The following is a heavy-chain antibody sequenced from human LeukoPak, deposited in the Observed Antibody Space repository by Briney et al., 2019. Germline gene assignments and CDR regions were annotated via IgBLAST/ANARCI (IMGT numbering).Heavy chain of an antibody. CDR3: ARQSPYYYDSSGYYYGVLFDY. V-gene: IGHV4-39*01. J-gene: IGHJ4*02. CDR2: IYYSGST. D-gene: IGHD3-22*01. Sequence: SETLSLTCTVSGGSITSSSHHWGWLRQPPGKGLEWIGSIYYSGSTYYNPSLKSRVTISVDTSKNQFSLKLSSVTAADTAVYYCARQSPYYYDSSGYYYGVLFDYWGQGTLVTVSS. CDR1: GGSITSSSHH.